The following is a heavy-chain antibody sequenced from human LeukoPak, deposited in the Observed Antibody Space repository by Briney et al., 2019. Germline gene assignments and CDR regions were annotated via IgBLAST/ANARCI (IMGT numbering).Heavy chain of an antibody. CDR1: GYTFTGYY. J-gene: IGHJ6*02. D-gene: IGHD3-9*01. CDR3: ARGGIRYFDWLERPYGMDV. V-gene: IGHV1-46*01. CDR2: INPSGGST. Sequence: GASVKVSCKASGYTFTGYYMHWVRQAPGQGLEWMGIINPSGGSTSYAQKFQGRVTMTRDTSTSTVYMELSSLRSEDTAVYYCARGGIRYFDWLERPYGMDVWGQGTTVTVSS.